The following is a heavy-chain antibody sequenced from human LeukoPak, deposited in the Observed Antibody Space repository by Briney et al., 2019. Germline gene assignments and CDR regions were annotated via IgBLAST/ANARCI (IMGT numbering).Heavy chain of an antibody. CDR3: ARDYYDSSGYYYARYWFDY. V-gene: IGHV4-4*07. CDR2: TYTSGST. Sequence: SETLSLTCTVSGGSISSYYWSWIRQPAGKGLEWIGRTYTSGSTNYNPSLKSRVTMSVDTSKNQFSLKLSSVTAADTAVYYCARDYYDSSGYYYARYWFDYWGQGTLVTVSS. J-gene: IGHJ4*02. D-gene: IGHD3-22*01. CDR1: GGSISSYY.